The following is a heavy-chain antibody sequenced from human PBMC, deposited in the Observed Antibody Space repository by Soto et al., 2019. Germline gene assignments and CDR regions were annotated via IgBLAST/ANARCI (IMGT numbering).Heavy chain of an antibody. J-gene: IGHJ6*03. D-gene: IGHD4-17*01. CDR1: GYTLTELY. Sequence: QVQLVQSGAEVKKPGASVKVSCKVSGYTLTELYMHWVRQAPGKGLAWMGGFDPEDGETIYAQKFQGRVTITEDTSTDTAYMELSSLRSEDTAVYYCATLPWGYGDPAGNYYYYYMDVWGKGTTVTVSS. V-gene: IGHV1-24*01. CDR3: ATLPWGYGDPAGNYYYYYMDV. CDR2: FDPEDGET.